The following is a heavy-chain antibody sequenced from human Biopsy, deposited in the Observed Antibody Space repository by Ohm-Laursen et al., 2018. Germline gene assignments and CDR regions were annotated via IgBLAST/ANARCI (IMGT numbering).Heavy chain of an antibody. CDR3: ARLWGGYHFHGMDV. D-gene: IGHD7-27*01. Sequence: SQTLSLTCIVSGGSISSYYWSWIRQPPGKGLECIGYIYYSGSTNYSPSLKSRVTMSVDTYKNQFSLKLSSVTAADTAVYYCARLWGGYHFHGMDVWGQGTTVTVSS. CDR2: IYYSGST. V-gene: IGHV4-59*08. J-gene: IGHJ6*02. CDR1: GGSISSYY.